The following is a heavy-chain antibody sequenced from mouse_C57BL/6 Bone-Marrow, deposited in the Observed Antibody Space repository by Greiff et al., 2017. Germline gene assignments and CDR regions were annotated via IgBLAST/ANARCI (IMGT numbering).Heavy chain of an antibody. D-gene: IGHD1-1*01. Sequence: QVQLQQPGAELVKPGASVKISCKASGYAFSSSWMNWVKQRPGKGLEWIGQIYPGVGDTNYNGKFKGKATLTADKPSSTAYMQLSSLTTEDSAVFYCARGIYYGSSFLDYWGQGTTLTVSS. V-gene: IGHV1-80*01. CDR2: IYPGVGDT. J-gene: IGHJ2*01. CDR1: GYAFSSSW. CDR3: ARGIYYGSSFLDY.